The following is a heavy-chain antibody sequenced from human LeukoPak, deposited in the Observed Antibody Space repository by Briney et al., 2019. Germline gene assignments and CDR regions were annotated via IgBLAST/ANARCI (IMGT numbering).Heavy chain of an antibody. J-gene: IGHJ3*02. CDR3: ARSLNRITMIVVVIADDAFDI. Sequence: GASVKVSCKASGYTFTSYYVHWVRQAPGQGLEWMGIINPSGGSTSYAQKFQGRVTMTRDTSTSTVYMELSSLRSEDTAVYYCARSLNRITMIVVVIADDAFDIWGQGTMVTVSS. CDR2: INPSGGST. D-gene: IGHD3-22*01. CDR1: GYTFTSYY. V-gene: IGHV1-46*01.